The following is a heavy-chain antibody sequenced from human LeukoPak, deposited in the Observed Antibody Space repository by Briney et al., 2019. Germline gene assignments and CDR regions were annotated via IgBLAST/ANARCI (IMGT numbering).Heavy chain of an antibody. J-gene: IGHJ6*02. CDR1: GGSFSGYY. V-gene: IGHV4-34*01. CDR3: ARGYCSSTSCYTYGMDV. Sequence: SETLSLTCAVYGGSFSGYYWSWIRQPPGKGLGWIAEINHSGSTNYNPSLKSRVTISADTSQNQFSLKLSSVTAADTAVYYCARGYCSSTSCYTYGMDVWGQGTTVTVSS. CDR2: INHSGST. D-gene: IGHD2-2*02.